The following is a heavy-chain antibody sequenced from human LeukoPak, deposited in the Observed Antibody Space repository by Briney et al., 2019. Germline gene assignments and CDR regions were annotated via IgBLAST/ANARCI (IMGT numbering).Heavy chain of an antibody. CDR2: IYYSGST. CDR3: AMSPLLWFGELLDANYYYYYGMDV. J-gene: IGHJ6*02. CDR1: GGSISSYY. V-gene: IGHV4-59*01. D-gene: IGHD3-10*01. Sequence: SETLSLTCTVSGGSISSYYWSWIRQPPGKGLEWIGHIYYSGSTNYNPSLKSRVTISVDTSKNQFSLKLSSVTAADTAVYYCAMSPLLWFGELLDANYYYYYGMDVWGQGTTVTVSS.